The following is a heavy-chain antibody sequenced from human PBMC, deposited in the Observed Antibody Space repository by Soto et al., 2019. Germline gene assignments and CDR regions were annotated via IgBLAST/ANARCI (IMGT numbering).Heavy chain of an antibody. CDR2: TYYRSKWYN. J-gene: IGHJ4*02. CDR3: ARSYSPTSQQWLEYYFDY. V-gene: IGHV6-1*01. Sequence: SQTLSLTCAISGDSVSSNTAAWNWIRSSPSRGLEWLGRTYYRSKWYNDYAVSVKSRITINPDTSKNQFSLQLNSVTPEDTAVYYCARSYSPTSQQWLEYYFDYWGQGTLVTVAS. D-gene: IGHD6-19*01. CDR1: GDSVSSNTAA.